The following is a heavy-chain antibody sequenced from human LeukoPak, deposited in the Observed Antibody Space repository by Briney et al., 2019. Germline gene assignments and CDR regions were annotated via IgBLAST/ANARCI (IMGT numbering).Heavy chain of an antibody. J-gene: IGHJ3*02. Sequence: SQTLSLTFTVSGGSISSGSYYWIWIRQPPGKGLEWTGYIHHSGSANYNPPLRSRITMSVDTSKNHFSLSLTSVTAADTAVYYCARLPGCSGADCFRAFDIWGQGTMVTVSS. D-gene: IGHD2-21*02. CDR2: IHHSGSA. CDR1: GGSISSGSYY. V-gene: IGHV4-61*09. CDR3: ARLPGCSGADCFRAFDI.